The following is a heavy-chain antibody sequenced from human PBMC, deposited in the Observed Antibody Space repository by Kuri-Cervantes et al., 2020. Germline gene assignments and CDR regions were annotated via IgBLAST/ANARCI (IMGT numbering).Heavy chain of an antibody. V-gene: IGHV3-33*06. CDR3: AKDTVVVITPNFDY. CDR1: GFTFSSYG. D-gene: IGHD3-22*01. J-gene: IGHJ4*02. Sequence: GGSLRLSCAASGFTFSSYGMHWVRQAPGKGLEWVAVIWYDGSNKYYADSVKGRFTISRDNSKNTLYLQMNSLRAEDTAVYYCAKDTVVVITPNFDYWGQGTLVTVSS. CDR2: IWYDGSNK.